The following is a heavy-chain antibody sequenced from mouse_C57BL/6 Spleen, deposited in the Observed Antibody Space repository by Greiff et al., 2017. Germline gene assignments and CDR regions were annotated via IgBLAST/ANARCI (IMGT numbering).Heavy chain of an antibody. V-gene: IGHV1-63*01. CDR3: ARHGSSEDYYAMDY. CDR2: IYPGGGYT. Sequence: QVHVKQSGAELVRPGTSVKMSCKASGYTFTNYWIGWAKQRPGHGLEWIGDIYPGGGYTNYNEKFKGKATLTADKSSSTAYMQFSSLTSEDSAIYYCARHGSSEDYYAMDYWGQGTSVTVSS. CDR1: GYTFTNYW. D-gene: IGHD1-1*01. J-gene: IGHJ4*01.